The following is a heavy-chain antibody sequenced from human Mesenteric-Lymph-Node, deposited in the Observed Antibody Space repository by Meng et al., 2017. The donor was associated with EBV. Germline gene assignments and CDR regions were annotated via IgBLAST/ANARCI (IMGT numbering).Heavy chain of an antibody. J-gene: IGHJ4*02. V-gene: IGHV4-39*01. CDR3: ARHVDPGETDY. CDR1: GGSISSSSYY. Sequence: QLPLQESGPGLVKPSETLSLTCTVSGGSISSSSYYWGWIRQPPGKGLEWIGSIYYSGSTYYNPSLKSRVTISVDTSKNQFSLKLSSVTAADTAVYYCARHVDPGETDYWGQGTLVTVSS. CDR2: IYYSGST. D-gene: IGHD1-14*01.